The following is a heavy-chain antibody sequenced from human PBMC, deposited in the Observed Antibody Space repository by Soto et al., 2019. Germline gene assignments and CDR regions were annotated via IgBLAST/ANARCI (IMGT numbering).Heavy chain of an antibody. V-gene: IGHV4-34*01. CDR2: INHSGST. CDR3: ARGLRVGTSYYYYYYMDV. D-gene: IGHD1-1*01. J-gene: IGHJ6*03. Sequence: SETLSLTCAVYGGSFSGYYWSWIRQPPGKGLEWIGEINHSGSTNYNPSLKSRVTISVDTSKNQFSLKLSSVTAADTAVYYCARGLRVGTSYYYYYYMDVWGKGTTVTVSS. CDR1: GGSFSGYY.